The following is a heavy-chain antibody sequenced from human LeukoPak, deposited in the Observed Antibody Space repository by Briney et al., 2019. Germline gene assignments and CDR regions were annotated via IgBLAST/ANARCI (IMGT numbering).Heavy chain of an antibody. J-gene: IGHJ3*02. CDR3: ARTGRYCSGGSCYSGVGGAFDI. Sequence: ASVKVSCKASGYTFTGYYMHWVRQAPGQGLEWMGWINPNSGGTNYAQKFQGWVTMTRDTSISTAYMELSRLRSDDTAVYYCARTGRYCSGGSCYSGVGGAFDIWGQGTMVTVSS. CDR2: INPNSGGT. CDR1: GYTFTGYY. V-gene: IGHV1-2*04. D-gene: IGHD2-15*01.